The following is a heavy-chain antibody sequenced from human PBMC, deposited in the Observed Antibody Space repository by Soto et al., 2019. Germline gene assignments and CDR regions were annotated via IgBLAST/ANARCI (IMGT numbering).Heavy chain of an antibody. CDR2: IYYSGST. Sequence: TSETLSLTCTVSGGSVSSSGNYWGWIRQPPGKGLEWIGSIYYSGSTYYNPSLKSRVTTSVDTSKNQFSLKLTSVTAADTAVYYCARDKITGLFDYWGQGTLVTV. D-gene: IGHD2-8*02. J-gene: IGHJ4*02. CDR3: ARDKITGLFDY. CDR1: GGSVSSSGNY. V-gene: IGHV4-39*02.